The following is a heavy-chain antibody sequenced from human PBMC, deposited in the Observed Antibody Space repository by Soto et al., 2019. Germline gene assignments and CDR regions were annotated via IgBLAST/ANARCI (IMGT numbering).Heavy chain of an antibody. CDR3: ARDPYDDSSGYPLSQH. D-gene: IGHD3-22*01. CDR1: GGTFSSYA. V-gene: IGHV1-69*13. CDR2: IIPIFGTA. Sequence: SVKVSCKASGGTFSSYAISWVRQAPGQGLEWMGGIIPIFGTANYAQKFQGRVTITADESTSTAYMELSSLRSEDTAVYYCARDPYDDSSGYPLSQHWGQGTLVTVSS. J-gene: IGHJ1*01.